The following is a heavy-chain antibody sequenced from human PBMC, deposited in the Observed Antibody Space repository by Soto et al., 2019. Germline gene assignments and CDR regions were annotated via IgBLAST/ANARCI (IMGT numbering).Heavy chain of an antibody. J-gene: IGHJ5*02. D-gene: IGHD5-12*01. Sequence: PGGSLRLSCAASGFTFSSYSMNWVRQAPGKGLEWVSSISSSSSYIYYADSVKGRFTISRDNAKNSLYLQMNSLRAEDTAVYYCARDLLPGWIPGWFDPWGQGTLVTVSS. V-gene: IGHV3-21*01. CDR2: ISSSSSYI. CDR1: GFTFSSYS. CDR3: ARDLLPGWIPGWFDP.